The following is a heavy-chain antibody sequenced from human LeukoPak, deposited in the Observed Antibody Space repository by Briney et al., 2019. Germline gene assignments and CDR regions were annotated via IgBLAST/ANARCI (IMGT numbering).Heavy chain of an antibody. CDR2: IYYSGST. J-gene: IGHJ4*02. D-gene: IGHD5-24*01. CDR3: ARGPGMATIKD. V-gene: IGHV4-59*11. CDR1: GGSISSHY. Sequence: SETLSLTCIVSGGSISSHYWSWIRQPPGKGLECIGNIYYSGSTNYNPSLKSRVTISIDTSKNQFSLKLSSVTAADTAVYYCARGPGMATIKDWGQGTLVTGSS.